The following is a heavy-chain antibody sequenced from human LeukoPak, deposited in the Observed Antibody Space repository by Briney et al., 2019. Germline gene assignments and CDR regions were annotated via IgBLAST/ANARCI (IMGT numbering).Heavy chain of an antibody. Sequence: GGSLRLSCAASGFTFSSYEMNWVRQAPGKGLEWGSYISSSGSTIYYVDSVKGRFTISRDNGKNSLYLQMNSLRAEDTAVYYCAELGITMIGGVWGKGTTVTISS. CDR1: GFTFSSYE. V-gene: IGHV3-48*03. J-gene: IGHJ6*04. CDR2: ISSSGSTI. D-gene: IGHD3-10*02. CDR3: AELGITMIGGV.